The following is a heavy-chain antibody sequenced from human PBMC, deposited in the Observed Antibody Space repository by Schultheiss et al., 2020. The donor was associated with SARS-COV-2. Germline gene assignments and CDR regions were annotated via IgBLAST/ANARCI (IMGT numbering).Heavy chain of an antibody. CDR3: AAYRVGGSGRGD. Sequence: SETLSLTCAVSGYSISSGYYWGWIRQPPGKGLEWIGSIYHSGSTYYNPSLKSRITISVDTSKNHLSLNLTSVTAADTAVYYCAAYRVGGSGRGDWGQGALVTVSS. V-gene: IGHV4-38-2*01. CDR1: GYSISSGYY. CDR2: IYHSGST. D-gene: IGHD2-15*01. J-gene: IGHJ4*02.